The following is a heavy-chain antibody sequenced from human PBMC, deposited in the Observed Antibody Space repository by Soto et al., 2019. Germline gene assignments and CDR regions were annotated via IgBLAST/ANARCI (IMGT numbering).Heavy chain of an antibody. J-gene: IGHJ4*02. V-gene: IGHV1-46*03. CDR2: INPNGGST. Sequence: QVQLIQSGAEVKKPGASVKVSCKASGYTFTSSYIHWVRQAPGQGLEWMAIINPNGGSTNYAQKCQGRVTMTRDTSTSTVYMELSSLTSEDTAVYYCARSLMEGDYWGQGALVTVSS. CDR1: GYTFTSSY. D-gene: IGHD3-10*01. CDR3: ARSLMEGDY.